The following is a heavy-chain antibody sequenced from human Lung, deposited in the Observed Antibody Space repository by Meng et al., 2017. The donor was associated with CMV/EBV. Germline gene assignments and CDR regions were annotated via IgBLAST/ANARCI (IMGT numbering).Heavy chain of an antibody. J-gene: IGHJ5*02. CDR2: IYYSGST. V-gene: IGHV4-59*01. CDR3: ARVDGTYYDFWSGSVGSWFDP. Sequence: GSLRLXCTVPGGSISSYYWSWIRQPPGKGLEWIGYIYYSGSTNYNPSLKSRVTISVDTSKNQFSLKLSSVTAADTAVYYCARVDGTYYDFWSGSVGSWFDPWXHGTLVTVSS. D-gene: IGHD3-3*01. CDR1: GGSISSYY.